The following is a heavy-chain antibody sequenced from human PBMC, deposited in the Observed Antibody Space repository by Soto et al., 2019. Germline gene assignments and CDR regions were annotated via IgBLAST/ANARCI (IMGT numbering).Heavy chain of an antibody. V-gene: IGHV4-34*01. D-gene: IGHD6-13*01. CDR1: GGSFSGYY. CDR2: INHSGST. J-gene: IGHJ6*02. Sequence: SETLSLTCAVYGGSFSGYYWSWIRQPPGKGLEWIGEINHSGSTYYNPSLKSRVTISVDTSKNQFSLKLSSVTAADTAVYYCARPSPLGIAAAGSDYYYYGMDVWGQGTSVTVSS. CDR3: ARPSPLGIAAAGSDYYYYGMDV.